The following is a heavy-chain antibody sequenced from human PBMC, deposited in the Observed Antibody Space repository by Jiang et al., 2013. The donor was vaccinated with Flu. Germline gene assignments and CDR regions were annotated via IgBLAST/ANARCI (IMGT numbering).Heavy chain of an antibody. J-gene: IGHJ4*02. V-gene: IGHV5-51*01. Sequence: IYPGDSDTRYSPSFQGQVTISADKSISTAYLQWSSLKASDTAMYYCARLGIAARQSQEYYFDYWGQGTLVTVSS. CDR3: ARLGIAARQSQEYYFDY. D-gene: IGHD6-6*01. CDR2: IYPGDSDT.